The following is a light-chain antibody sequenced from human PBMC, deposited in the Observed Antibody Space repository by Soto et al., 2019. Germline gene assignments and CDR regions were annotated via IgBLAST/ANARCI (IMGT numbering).Light chain of an antibody. CDR2: DAS. CDR3: QQYSDSSGA. J-gene: IGKJ1*01. V-gene: IGKV1-5*01. Sequence: DIQMTQSPSTLSASVVDIVTITSRASQSISSWLAWYQQKPGKAPKLLIYDASSLESGVPSRFSGSGSGTDFTLTISSLQPDDFATYYCQQYSDSSGAFGQGTKVDIK. CDR1: QSISSW.